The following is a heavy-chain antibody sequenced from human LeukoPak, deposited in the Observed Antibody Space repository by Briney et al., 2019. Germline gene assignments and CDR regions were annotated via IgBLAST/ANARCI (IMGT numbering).Heavy chain of an antibody. Sequence: GGSLRLSCAASGFTFDNYAMHWVRQAPGKGLEWLSIISWNSGYIGYADSVKGRFSISRDNAKKSLDLQMNSLRAEDTAFYYCAKVRGTYSSGYFFDYWGQGTLVTVSS. D-gene: IGHD6-19*01. CDR1: GFTFDNYA. J-gene: IGHJ4*02. CDR2: ISWNSGYI. CDR3: AKVRGTYSSGYFFDY. V-gene: IGHV3-9*01.